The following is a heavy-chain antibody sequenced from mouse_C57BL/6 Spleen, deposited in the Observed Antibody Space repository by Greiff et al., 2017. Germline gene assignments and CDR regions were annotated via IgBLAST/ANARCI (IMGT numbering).Heavy chain of an antibody. D-gene: IGHD2-13*01. J-gene: IGHJ3*01. CDR1: GYTFTDYN. CDR2: INPNNGGT. CDR3: ARGGDYGGLAY. Sequence: EVQLQQSGPELVKPGASVKIPCKASGYTFTDYNMDWVKQSPGKSLEWIGDINPNNGGTIYNQKFKGKATLTVDKSSSTAYMELRSLTSEDTAVYDCARGGDYGGLAYWGQGTLVTVSA. V-gene: IGHV1-18*01.